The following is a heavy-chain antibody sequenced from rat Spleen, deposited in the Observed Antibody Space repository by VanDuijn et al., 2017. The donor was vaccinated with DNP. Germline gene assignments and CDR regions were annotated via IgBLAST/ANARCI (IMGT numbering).Heavy chain of an antibody. CDR1: GFIFSNYW. CDR2: ITNTGGNI. Sequence: EVQLVESGGGPVQPGRSLKLSCVASGFIFSNYWMTWIRQAPGKGLEWIASITNTGGNIYYPDSVRGRFIISRDNAKSTLYLQMDSLKSEDTATYYCARSRLPGYYPFACWGQGTLVTVSS. V-gene: IGHV5-31*01. CDR3: ARSRLPGYYPFAC. J-gene: IGHJ3*01. D-gene: IGHD1-4*01.